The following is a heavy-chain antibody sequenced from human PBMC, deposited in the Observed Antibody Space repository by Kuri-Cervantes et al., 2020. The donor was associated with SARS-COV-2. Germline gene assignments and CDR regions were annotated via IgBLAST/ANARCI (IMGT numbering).Heavy chain of an antibody. J-gene: IGHJ3*02. CDR2: ISASGNTP. V-gene: IGHV3-23*01. CDR3: ARGGYCSGGSCYSAGTSDI. D-gene: IGHD2-15*01. Sequence: GGSLRLSCVGAGYTFSTYTMSWVRQAPGKGLEWVAAISASGNTPFYADSVKGRFTISRDNSKNSLYLQMNSLRAEDTAVYCCARGGYCSGGSCYSAGTSDIWGQGTMVTVSS. CDR1: GYTFSTYT.